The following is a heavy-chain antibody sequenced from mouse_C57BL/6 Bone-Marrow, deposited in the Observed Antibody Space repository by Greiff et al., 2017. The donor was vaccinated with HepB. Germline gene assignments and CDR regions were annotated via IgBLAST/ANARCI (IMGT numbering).Heavy chain of an antibody. J-gene: IGHJ3*01. CDR3: ARDLGSNWFAY. Sequence: EVKLVESGGGLVKPGGSLKLSCAASGFTFSSYAMSWVRQTPEKRLEWVATISDGGSYTYYPDNVKGRFTISRDNAKKNLYLQMSHLKSEDTAMYYCARDLGSNWFAYWGQGTLVTVSA. CDR2: ISDGGSYT. D-gene: IGHD3-1*01. V-gene: IGHV5-4*01. CDR1: GFTFSSYA.